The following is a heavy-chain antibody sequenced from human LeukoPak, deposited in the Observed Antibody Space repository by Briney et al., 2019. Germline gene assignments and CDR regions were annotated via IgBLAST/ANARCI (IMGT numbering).Heavy chain of an antibody. CDR2: IYYSGST. D-gene: IGHD3-22*01. V-gene: IGHV4-39*07. Sequence: SETLSLTCTVSGGSISSSSYYWGWIRQPPGKGLEWIGSIYYSGSTYYNPSLKSRVTISVDTSKNQFSLKLSSVTAADTAVYYCARDGPYDSSGYFLPIWGQGTMVTVSS. J-gene: IGHJ3*02. CDR3: ARDGPYDSSGYFLPI. CDR1: GGSISSSSYY.